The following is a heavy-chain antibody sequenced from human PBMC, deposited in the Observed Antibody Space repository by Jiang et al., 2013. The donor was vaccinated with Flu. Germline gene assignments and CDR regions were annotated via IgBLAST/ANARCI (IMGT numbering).Heavy chain of an antibody. CDR2: IIPIIDVA. CDR3: ARDTLQSTVATYEPLDF. CDR1: GGTLSRHG. V-gene: IGHV1-69*04. D-gene: IGHD6-19*01. J-gene: IGHJ3*01. Sequence: AEVKKPGSSVRVSCKASGGTLSRHGISWVRQAPGQGLEWMGRIIPIIDVANYAQKFQGRVRLTTDRSTTTVYMEVNNLRSDDTAVYYCARDTLQSTVATYEPLDFWGQGTLVTVSS.